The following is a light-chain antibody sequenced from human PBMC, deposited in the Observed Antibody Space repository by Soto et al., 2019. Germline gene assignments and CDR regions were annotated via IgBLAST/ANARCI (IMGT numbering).Light chain of an antibody. CDR2: DAS. J-gene: IGKJ1*01. CDR1: QSIGLA. V-gene: IGKV3-11*01. CDR3: QQRTDRPPWT. Sequence: EIVLTQSPATLSLSPGERATLSCRASQSIGLAIAWYQHKPGQAPRLLIFDASQRATGIPARFRGSGSGTDFTLSISSLEPEDFAVYYCQQRTDRPPWTFGQGNKVESK.